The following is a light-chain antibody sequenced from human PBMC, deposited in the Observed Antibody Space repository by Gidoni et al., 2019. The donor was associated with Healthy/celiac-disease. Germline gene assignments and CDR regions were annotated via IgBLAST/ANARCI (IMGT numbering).Light chain of an antibody. J-gene: IGKJ5*01. CDR1: QSISSH. Sequence: EVALTQSPATLSVSPGETATLSCRASQSISSHLAWYQQKPGQAPRLLIFGSSTRATGIPARFSGSGSGTEFTLTISSLQSEDFAVYSCQRYNFWPPAITFGQGTRLEIK. CDR3: QRYNFWPPAIT. CDR2: GSS. V-gene: IGKV3-15*01.